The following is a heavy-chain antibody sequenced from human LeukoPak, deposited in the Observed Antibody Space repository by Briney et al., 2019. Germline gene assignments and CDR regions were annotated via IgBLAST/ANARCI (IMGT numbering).Heavy chain of an antibody. J-gene: IGHJ4*02. D-gene: IGHD6-13*01. V-gene: IGHV4-39*01. CDR3: AAEDIAAADY. Sequence: PSETLSLTCTVSGGSIGSSSYYWGWIRQPPGKGLEWIGSIYYSGSTYYNPSLKSRVTISVDTSKNQFSLKLSSVTAADTAVYYCAAEDIAAADYWGQGTLVTVSS. CDR2: IYYSGST. CDR1: GGSIGSSSYY.